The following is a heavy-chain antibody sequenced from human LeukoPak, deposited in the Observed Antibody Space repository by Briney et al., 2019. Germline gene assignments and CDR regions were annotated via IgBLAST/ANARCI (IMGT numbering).Heavy chain of an antibody. V-gene: IGHV3-21*01. Sequence: GGSLRLSCAASGFTFSSYSMNWVRQAPGKGLEWVSSISSSSRYICYADSVKGRFTISRDNAKNSLYLQMNSLRAEDTAVYYCARGGSGILTQHDYWGQGTLVTVSS. CDR2: ISSSSRYI. CDR3: ARGGSGILTQHDY. D-gene: IGHD3-9*01. CDR1: GFTFSSYS. J-gene: IGHJ4*02.